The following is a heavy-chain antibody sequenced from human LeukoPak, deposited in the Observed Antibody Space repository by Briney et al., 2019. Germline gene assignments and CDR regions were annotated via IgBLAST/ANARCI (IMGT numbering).Heavy chain of an antibody. CDR3: ATVRDIVVGGGPYYFDY. V-gene: IGHV1-2*02. Sequence: ASVKVSCKASGYTFIGYYLHWVRQAPGQGLEWMGWINPHNGHTNYAQKFQGRVTMTRDTSITTAYMDLSRLKSDDTAVYYCATVRDIVVGGGPYYFDYWGQGTLVTVSS. J-gene: IGHJ4*02. CDR1: GYTFIGYY. D-gene: IGHD2-15*01. CDR2: INPHNGHT.